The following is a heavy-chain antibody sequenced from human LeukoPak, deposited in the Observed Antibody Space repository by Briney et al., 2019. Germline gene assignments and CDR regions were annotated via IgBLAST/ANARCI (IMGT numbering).Heavy chain of an antibody. Sequence: GGSLRLSCAASGFTFSNYAMHWVRQAPGKGLEWVAVISYDGSNQYNADSVKGRFTISRDNSKNTVYLQMNSLRAEDTAMYYCARGPNVYGNSSGLIRDYYYYMDVGGKGTTVTVYS. CDR3: ARGPNVYGNSSGLIRDYYYYMDV. CDR2: ISYDGSNQ. D-gene: IGHD6-6*01. J-gene: IGHJ6*03. V-gene: IGHV3-30-3*01. CDR1: GFTFSNYA.